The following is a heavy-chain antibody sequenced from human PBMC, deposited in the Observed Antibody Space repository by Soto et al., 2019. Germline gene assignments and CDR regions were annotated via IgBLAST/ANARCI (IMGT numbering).Heavy chain of an antibody. D-gene: IGHD3-3*01. CDR3: AKDSRLPGFGLLIHAFDL. J-gene: IGHJ3*01. CDR1: GFTFNDYA. Sequence: GGSLRLSCTVSGFTFNDYAMSWVRQAPGKGLEWLSTISGSLGSAYYAASVEGRFTISGDNSNNTLYLQMNNLRVEDTATYYCAKDSRLPGFGLLIHAFDLWGHGTMVTVSS. V-gene: IGHV3-23*01. CDR2: ISGSLGSA.